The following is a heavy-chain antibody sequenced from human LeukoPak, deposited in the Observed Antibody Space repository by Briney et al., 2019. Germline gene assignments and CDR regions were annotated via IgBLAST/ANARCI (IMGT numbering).Heavy chain of an antibody. Sequence: GGSLRLSFAAHGFTLSNHWRDWVRRAPGKGLVWVSLVNSDGRRVNYAHSVKGRFTIYRDNAKNTLYLQMTSLRVEDTAVYYCVRGSVAAYTSPFDYWGQGTLVTVSS. V-gene: IGHV3-74*01. J-gene: IGHJ4*02. CDR3: VRGSVAAYTSPFDY. D-gene: IGHD6-19*01. CDR1: GFTLSNHW. CDR2: VNSDGRRV.